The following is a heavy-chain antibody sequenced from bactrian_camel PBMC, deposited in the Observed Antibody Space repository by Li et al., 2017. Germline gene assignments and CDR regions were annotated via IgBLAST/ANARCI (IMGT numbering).Heavy chain of an antibody. V-gene: IGHV3S9*01. J-gene: IGHJ4*01. CDR3: AATSTRTCTLVGSQTWYFND. Sequence: QLVESGGGSVQTGESLRLSCAGSGYLYNSYCMGWFRQVPGKEREGVASIDSDGNIRYSDSVKGRSTISQENDKNTLVLQMNSLKPEDTAMYYCAATSTRTCTLVGSQTWYFNDWGQGTQVTVS. CDR2: IDSDGNI. CDR1: GYLYNSYC. D-gene: IGHD2*01.